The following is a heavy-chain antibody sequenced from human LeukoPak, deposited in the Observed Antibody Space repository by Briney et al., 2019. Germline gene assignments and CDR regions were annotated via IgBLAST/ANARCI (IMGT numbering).Heavy chain of an antibody. CDR3: ARHDMKWAFYVH. CDR2: IYYSGRT. D-gene: IGHD3-3*02. J-gene: IGHJ4*02. V-gene: IGHV4-59*08. Sequence: KPSETLSLTCTVSGGSINNYYWSWIRQPPGKGLEWVAYIYYSGRTNYNPSLKSRVTTSVDTSKNQFSLRLTSVTAADTAVYYCARHDMKWAFYVHWGQGTFVTVSS. CDR1: GGSINNYY.